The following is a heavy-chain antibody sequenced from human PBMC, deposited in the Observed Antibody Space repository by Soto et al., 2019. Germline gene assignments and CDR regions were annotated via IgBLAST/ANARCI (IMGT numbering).Heavy chain of an antibody. CDR2: IIPIFGTA. Sequence: QVQLVQSGAELKKPGSSVKVSCKASGGTFSSYSISWVRQAPGQGLEWMGGIIPIFGTANNAQKFQGRVTITADETTSTFHMELSSLTAEDTVVYYGASGWQHPKAYYLYGLNAWSLSTTFTVTS. CDR1: GGTFSSYS. V-gene: IGHV1-69*01. D-gene: IGHD2-15*01. J-gene: IGHJ6*02. CDR3: ASGWQHPKAYYLYGLNA.